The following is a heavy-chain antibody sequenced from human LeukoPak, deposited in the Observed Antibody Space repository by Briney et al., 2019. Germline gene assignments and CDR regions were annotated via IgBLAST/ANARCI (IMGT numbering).Heavy chain of an antibody. D-gene: IGHD3-9*01. V-gene: IGHV1-18*01. J-gene: IGHJ4*02. CDR3: ARLKLRYFDWLLPLDY. Sequence: GASVKVSCKASGYTFSKYSINWVRQAPGQGLEWMGWISGYNGKTNYAQKLQDRVTMTTDTSTRPAYMELRSLRSDDTAVYYCARLKLRYFDWLLPLDYWGQGTLVTVSS. CDR1: GYTFSKYS. CDR2: ISGYNGKT.